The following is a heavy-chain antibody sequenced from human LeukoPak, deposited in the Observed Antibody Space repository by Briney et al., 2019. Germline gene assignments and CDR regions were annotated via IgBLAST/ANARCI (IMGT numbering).Heavy chain of an antibody. CDR1: GFTFSSYA. Sequence: GSLRLSCAASGFTFSSYAMSWIRQPPGKGLEWIGEINHSGSTNYNPSLKSRVTISVDTSKNQFSLKLSSVTAADTAVYYCASHSPLWFGESHDAFDIWGQGTMVTVSS. D-gene: IGHD3-10*01. CDR3: ASHSPLWFGESHDAFDI. CDR2: INHSGST. V-gene: IGHV4-34*01. J-gene: IGHJ3*02.